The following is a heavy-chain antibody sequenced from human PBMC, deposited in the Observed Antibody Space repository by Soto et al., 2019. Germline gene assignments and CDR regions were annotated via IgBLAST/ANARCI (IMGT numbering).Heavy chain of an antibody. CDR2: IRTKPNSYAT. V-gene: IGHV3-73*01. D-gene: IGHD6-19*01. Sequence: GGSLRLSCAASGFTFSYSAMHWVRQASGKGLEWIGRIRTKPNSYATAYSASVKGRFTISRDDSENTAYLQMNSLKTEDTAVYYCLPGITVPGPDYWGQGTLVTVS. J-gene: IGHJ4*02. CDR3: LPGITVPGPDY. CDR1: GFTFSYSA.